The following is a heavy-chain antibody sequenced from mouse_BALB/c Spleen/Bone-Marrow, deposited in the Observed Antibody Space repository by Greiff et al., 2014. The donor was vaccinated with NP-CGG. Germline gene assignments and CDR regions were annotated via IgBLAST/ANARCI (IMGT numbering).Heavy chain of an antibody. D-gene: IGHD1-1*01. V-gene: IGHV14-3*02. CDR3: ASYYYGSSGFAY. J-gene: IGHJ3*01. CDR1: GFNIKDTY. CDR2: IDPANGNT. Sequence: SGAELVKPGASVKLSCTASGFNIKDTYMHWVKQRPEQGLEWIGRIDPANGNTKYDPKFQGKATITADTSSNTAYLRLSSLTSEDTAVYYCASYYYGSSGFAYWGQGTLVTVSA.